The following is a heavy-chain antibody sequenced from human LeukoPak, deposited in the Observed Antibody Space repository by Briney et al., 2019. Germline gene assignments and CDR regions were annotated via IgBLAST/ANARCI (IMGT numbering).Heavy chain of an antibody. CDR1: GYSFTSNY. CDR3: ARAYCTSYDSSGYYCEPLDY. Sequence: ASVKVSCKASGYSFTSNYIHWVRQAPGQGLEWMGMIYPRDGSTSYAQKFQGRVTMTRDTSTSTVYMELSSLRSEDTAVYYCARAYCTSYDSSGYYCEPLDYWGQGTLVTVSS. J-gene: IGHJ4*02. V-gene: IGHV1-46*01. CDR2: IYPRDGST. D-gene: IGHD3-22*01.